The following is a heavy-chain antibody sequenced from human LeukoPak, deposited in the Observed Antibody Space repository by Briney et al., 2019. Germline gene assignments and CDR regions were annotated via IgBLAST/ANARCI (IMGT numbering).Heavy chain of an antibody. D-gene: IGHD6-13*01. CDR3: ARTELSGYSSSWYELDY. CDR2: IYYSGST. V-gene: IGHV4-38-2*01. Sequence: PGGSLRLSCAASGFTLSDHYMDWVRQAPGKGLEWIGSIYYSGSTYYNPSLKSRVAISVDTSKNQFSLQLNSVTPEDTAVYYCARTELSGYSSSWYELDYWGQGTLVTVSS. J-gene: IGHJ4*02. CDR1: GFTLSDHY.